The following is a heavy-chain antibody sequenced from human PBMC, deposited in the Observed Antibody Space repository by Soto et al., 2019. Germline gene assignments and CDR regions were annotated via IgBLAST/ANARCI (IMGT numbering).Heavy chain of an antibody. CDR2: INGDGSST. CDR3: ARDQTVVTNWFYP. Sequence: EVHLVESGGGLVQPGGSLRLSCAASGFTFSSYWMHWVRQAPGKGLMWISRINGDGSSTSYADSVKGRFTISRDNAKNTLYLQMISLRAEDTAVYYCARDQTVVTNWFYPWGQGTLVTVSS. J-gene: IGHJ5*02. D-gene: IGHD3-22*01. CDR1: GFTFSSYW. V-gene: IGHV3-74*01.